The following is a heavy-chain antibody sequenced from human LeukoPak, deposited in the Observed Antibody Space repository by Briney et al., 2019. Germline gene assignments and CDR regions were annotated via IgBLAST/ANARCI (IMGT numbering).Heavy chain of an antibody. Sequence: SGGSLRLSCAASGSAFSNYDFHWVRHVTGKGLEWVSGIGTTGDTYYPGSVKGRFTISRENAKNSFYLQMNSLRAGDTAVYYCVRVNWLHYSGMDVWGQGTTVTVSS. J-gene: IGHJ6*02. V-gene: IGHV3-13*01. CDR3: VRVNWLHYSGMDV. D-gene: IGHD5-12*01. CDR1: GSAFSNYD. CDR2: IGTTGDT.